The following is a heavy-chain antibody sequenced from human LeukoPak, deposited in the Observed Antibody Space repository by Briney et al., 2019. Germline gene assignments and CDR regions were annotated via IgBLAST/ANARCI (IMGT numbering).Heavy chain of an antibody. J-gene: IGHJ4*02. CDR2: ISGGGGST. V-gene: IGHV3-23*01. CDR3: AKGGKWDVTPFDY. CDR1: GFTFTSYS. Sequence: GGSLRLSCAASGFTFTSYSMNWVRRAPGKGLEWVPTISGGGGSTYYADSVKGRFTISRDNSKNTLYLQVNSLRAEDTAVYYCAKGGKWDVTPFDYWGQGTLVTVSS. D-gene: IGHD1-26*01.